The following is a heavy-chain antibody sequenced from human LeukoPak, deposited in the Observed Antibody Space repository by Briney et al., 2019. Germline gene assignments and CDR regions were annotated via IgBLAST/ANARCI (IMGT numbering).Heavy chain of an antibody. V-gene: IGHV1-69*06. CDR3: ATTVRGNCGGDCYPPSFDY. CDR1: GGTFSSYA. D-gene: IGHD2-21*02. J-gene: IGHJ4*02. Sequence: GASVKVSCKASGGTFSSYAISWVRQAPGQGLEWMGGIIPIFGTAIYAQKFQGRVTMTEDTSTDTAYVELSSLRSEDTAVYYCATTVRGNCGGDCYPPSFDYWGQGTLVTVSS. CDR2: IIPIFGTA.